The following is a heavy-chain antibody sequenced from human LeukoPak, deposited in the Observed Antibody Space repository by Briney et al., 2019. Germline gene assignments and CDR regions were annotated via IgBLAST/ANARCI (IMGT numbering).Heavy chain of an antibody. CDR2: ISSSSSYI. CDR1: GFTFSSYW. V-gene: IGHV3-21*01. J-gene: IGHJ4*02. Sequence: GGSLRLSCAASGFTFSSYWMSWVRQAPGKGLEWVSSISSSSSYIYYADSVKGRFTISRDNAKNSLYLQMNSLRAEDTAVYYCASIFGYSGYDFGYWGQGTLVTVSS. D-gene: IGHD5-12*01. CDR3: ASIFGYSGYDFGY.